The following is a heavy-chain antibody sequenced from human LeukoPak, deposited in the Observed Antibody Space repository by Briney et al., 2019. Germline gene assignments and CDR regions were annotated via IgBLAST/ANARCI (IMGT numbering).Heavy chain of an antibody. CDR3: AKSHFDWLSTIDY. Sequence: GRSLRLSCAASGFTFSSYGMHWVRQAPGKGLEWVAVISYDGSNKYYADSVKGRFTISRDNSKNTLYLQMNSLRAEDTAVYYCAKSHFDWLSTIDYWGQGTLVTVSS. CDR2: ISYDGSNK. CDR1: GFTFSSYG. D-gene: IGHD3-9*01. V-gene: IGHV3-30*18. J-gene: IGHJ4*02.